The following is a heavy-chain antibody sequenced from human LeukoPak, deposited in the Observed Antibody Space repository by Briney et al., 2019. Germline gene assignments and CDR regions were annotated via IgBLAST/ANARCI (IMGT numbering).Heavy chain of an antibody. CDR1: GFIFGNHA. CDR3: AKEGGYCSSSSCSDYFDY. V-gene: IGHV3-23*01. CDR2: ISGSGGST. J-gene: IGHJ4*02. D-gene: IGHD2-2*01. Sequence: GGSLRLSCAASGFIFGNHAMSWVRQAPGEGLEWVSTISGSGGSTYYAESVKGRCTFSRDNSKDTLYLQLNSLRVEDTAVYYCAKEGGYCSSSSCSDYFDYWGQGSLVTASS.